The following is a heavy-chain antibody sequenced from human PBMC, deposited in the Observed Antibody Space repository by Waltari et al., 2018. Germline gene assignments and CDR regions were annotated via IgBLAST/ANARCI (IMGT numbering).Heavy chain of an antibody. CDR1: GGSISSYH. D-gene: IGHD3-3*01. Sequence: QVQLQESGPGLVKPSETLSLTCTVSGGSISSYHWSCIRQPPGKVLEWIGYIYYSGSTNYNPSLKSRVTISVDTSKNQFSLKLSSVTAADTAVYYCASGSSDYDFWSGYYHAFDIWGQGTMVTVSS. V-gene: IGHV4-59*01. J-gene: IGHJ3*02. CDR2: IYYSGST. CDR3: ASGSSDYDFWSGYYHAFDI.